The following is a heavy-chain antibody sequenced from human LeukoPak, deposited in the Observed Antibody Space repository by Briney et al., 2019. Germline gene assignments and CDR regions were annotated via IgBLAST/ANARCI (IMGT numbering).Heavy chain of an antibody. CDR1: GFTFSSYW. CDR2: IEQDGSEK. CDR3: ARDRVSDFWSGWYYYGMDV. V-gene: IGHV3-7*01. Sequence: GGSLRLSCAASGFTFSSYWMSWVRQAPGKGLEWVANIEQDGSEKYYVDSVKGRFTISRDNAKNSLYLQMNSLRAEDTAVYYCARDRVSDFWSGWYYYGMDVWGQGTTVTVSS. D-gene: IGHD3-3*01. J-gene: IGHJ6*02.